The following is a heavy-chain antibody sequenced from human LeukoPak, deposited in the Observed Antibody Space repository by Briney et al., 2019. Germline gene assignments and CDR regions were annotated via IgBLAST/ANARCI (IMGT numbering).Heavy chain of an antibody. Sequence: SETLSLTCSVSGGSVSSSSYYWGWIRQPPGKGLEWIGNIYYSGSTYYNPSLKSRVTISVDTSKNQFSLILNSVTAADTAVYYCARRQMATSFRDYWGQGTLVTVSS. D-gene: IGHD5-24*01. V-gene: IGHV4-39*01. J-gene: IGHJ4*02. CDR1: GGSVSSSSYY. CDR3: ARRQMATSFRDY. CDR2: IYYSGST.